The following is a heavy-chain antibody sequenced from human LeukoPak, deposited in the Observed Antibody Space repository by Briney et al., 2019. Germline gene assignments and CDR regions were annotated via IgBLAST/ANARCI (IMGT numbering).Heavy chain of an antibody. J-gene: IGHJ5*02. CDR2: IIPIFGTA. V-gene: IGHV1-69*05. D-gene: IGHD2-2*01. CDR1: GGTFSSYA. Sequence: SVKVSCKASGGTFSSYAISWVRQAPGQGLEWMGGIIPIFGTANYAQKFQGRVTMTRDTSTSTVYMELSGLRSEDTAVYYCAREDESSTSCFNPWGQGTLVTVSS. CDR3: AREDESSTSCFNP.